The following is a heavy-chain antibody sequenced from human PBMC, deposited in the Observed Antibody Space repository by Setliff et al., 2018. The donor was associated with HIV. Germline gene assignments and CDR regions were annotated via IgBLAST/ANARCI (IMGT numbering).Heavy chain of an antibody. V-gene: IGHV4-38-2*01. CDR2: IHYSGFA. J-gene: IGHJ3*02. CDR3: ARHICDTTACYGFDI. Sequence: SETLSLTCAVSGYSISSGCYWGWIRQPPGKGLEWTGNIHYSGFANYNPSLKSRVTISVDTSKNQLYLRLTSVTPADTAVYYCARHICDTTACYGFDIWGPGTMVTVSS. CDR1: GYSISSGCY. D-gene: IGHD1-26*01.